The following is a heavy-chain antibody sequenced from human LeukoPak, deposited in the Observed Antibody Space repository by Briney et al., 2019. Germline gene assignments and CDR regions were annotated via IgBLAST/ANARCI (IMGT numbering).Heavy chain of an antibody. CDR3: ARVGSDRLVVVPAANFDY. CDR1: GYTFTSYG. J-gene: IGHJ4*02. D-gene: IGHD2-2*01. Sequence: ASVKVSCKASGYTFTSYGISWVRQAPGQGLEWMGWISAYNGNTNYAQKLQGRVTMTTDTSTSTAYMELRSLRSDDTAVYYRARVGSDRLVVVPAANFDYWGQGTLVTVSS. CDR2: ISAYNGNT. V-gene: IGHV1-18*01.